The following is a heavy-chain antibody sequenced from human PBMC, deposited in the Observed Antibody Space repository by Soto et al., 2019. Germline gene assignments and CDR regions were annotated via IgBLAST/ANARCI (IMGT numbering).Heavy chain of an antibody. Sequence: SVKVSCKASGGTFSSYAISWVRQAPGQGLEWMGGIIPIFGTANYAQKFQGRVTITADESTSTAYMELSSLRSEDTAVYYCARDLVAVAGDVYYYYGMDVWGQGTTVTVSS. D-gene: IGHD6-19*01. CDR2: IIPIFGTA. CDR1: GGTFSSYA. CDR3: ARDLVAVAGDVYYYYGMDV. V-gene: IGHV1-69*13. J-gene: IGHJ6*02.